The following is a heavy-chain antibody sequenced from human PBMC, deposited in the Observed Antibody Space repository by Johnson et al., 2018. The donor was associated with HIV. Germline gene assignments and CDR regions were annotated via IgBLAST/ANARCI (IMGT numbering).Heavy chain of an antibody. V-gene: IGHV3-30*03. D-gene: IGHD3-16*01. J-gene: IGHJ3*02. CDR1: GFIFSTYG. Sequence: QVQLVESGGGVVQPGRSLRLSCAASGFIFSTYGMHWVRQAPGRGLEWVAVISYDGSNKYYADSVKGRFTISRDNSKNSLYLQMNSLRVEDTAVYYCARGRGALDIWGQGTTVTVSS. CDR2: ISYDGSNK. CDR3: ARGRGALDI.